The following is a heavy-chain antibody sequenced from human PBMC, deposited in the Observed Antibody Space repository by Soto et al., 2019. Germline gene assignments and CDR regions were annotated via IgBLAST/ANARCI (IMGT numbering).Heavy chain of an antibody. CDR2: INPSGGST. V-gene: IGHV1-46*03. CDR3: ASAGEPVPSYDY. CDR1: GYTFTSYY. J-gene: IGHJ4*02. Sequence: AASVKVSCKASGYTFTSYYMHWVRQAPGQGLEWMGIINPSGGSTSYAQKFQGRVTMTRDTSTSTVYMELSSLRSEDTAVYYCASAGEPVPSYDYSGQGTLVTVSS. D-gene: IGHD2-2*01.